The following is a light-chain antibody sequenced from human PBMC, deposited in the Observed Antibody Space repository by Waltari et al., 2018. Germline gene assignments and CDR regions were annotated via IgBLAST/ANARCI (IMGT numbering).Light chain of an antibody. J-gene: IGLJ3*02. Sequence: QSALTQPRSVSGSPGQSVTLSCTGTSSDVGRYNYVSWYQQHPGKAPQLIIYDVTKWPSGVPDRFSGSKSGNTASLTISGLQAEDEAYYYCGSYAGKSTYWVFGGGTKLTVL. CDR2: DVT. V-gene: IGLV2-11*01. CDR3: GSYAGKSTYWV. CDR1: SSDVGRYNY.